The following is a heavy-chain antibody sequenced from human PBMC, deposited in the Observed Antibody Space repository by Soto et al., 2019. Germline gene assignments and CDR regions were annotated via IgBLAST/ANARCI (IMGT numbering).Heavy chain of an antibody. D-gene: IGHD1-7*01. J-gene: IGHJ4*02. CDR1: GFTFSSYG. Sequence: PGGSLRLSCAASGFTFSSYGMHWVRQAPGKGLEWVAVISYDGSNKYYADSVKGRFTISRDNSKNTLYLQMNSLRAEDTAVYYCAKDVELSWGQGTLVTVSS. V-gene: IGHV3-30*18. CDR3: AKDVELS. CDR2: ISYDGSNK.